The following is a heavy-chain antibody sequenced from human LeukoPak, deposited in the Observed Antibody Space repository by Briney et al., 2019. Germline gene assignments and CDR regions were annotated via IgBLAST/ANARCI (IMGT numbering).Heavy chain of an antibody. D-gene: IGHD3-22*01. CDR2: INHSGST. CDR3: ASRIDGYDSSGYDYYYYYGMDV. V-gene: IGHV4-34*01. J-gene: IGHJ6*02. CDR1: GRSFSGYY. Sequence: SETLSLTCAVYGRSFSGYYWSWIRQPPGKGLEWIGEINHSGSTNYNPSLKSRVTISVDTSKNQFSLKLSSVTAADTAVYYCASRIDGYDSSGYDYYYYYGMDVWGQGTTVTVSS.